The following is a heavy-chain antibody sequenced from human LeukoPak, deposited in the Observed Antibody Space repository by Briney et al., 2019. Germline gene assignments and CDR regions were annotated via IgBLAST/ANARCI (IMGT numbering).Heavy chain of an antibody. Sequence: GGSLRLSCAASGFTFSNYGMNWVRQAPGKGLEWVSSISSSSSTIYYADSVKGRFTISRDNAKNSLYLQMNSLRAEDTAVYYCARTYYYDSSGYYHYYYYGMDVWGQGTTVTVSS. CDR1: GFTFSNYG. J-gene: IGHJ6*02. CDR3: ARTYYYDSSGYYHYYYYGMDV. CDR2: ISSSSSTI. D-gene: IGHD3-22*01. V-gene: IGHV3-48*04.